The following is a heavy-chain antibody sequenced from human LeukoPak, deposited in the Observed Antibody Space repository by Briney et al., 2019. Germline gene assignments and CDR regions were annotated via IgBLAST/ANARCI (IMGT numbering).Heavy chain of an antibody. Sequence: GGSLRLSCAASGFTFSSYEMNWVRQAPGKGLEWVSAISGSGGSTYYADSVKGRFTISRDNSKNTLYLQMNSLRAEDTAVYYCAKDQRKVVTAMYDYWGQGTLVTVSS. CDR2: ISGSGGST. D-gene: IGHD2-21*02. CDR3: AKDQRKVVTAMYDY. V-gene: IGHV3-23*01. J-gene: IGHJ4*02. CDR1: GFTFSSYE.